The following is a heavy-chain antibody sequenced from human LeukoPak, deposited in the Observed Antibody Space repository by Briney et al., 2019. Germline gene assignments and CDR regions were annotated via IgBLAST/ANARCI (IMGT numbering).Heavy chain of an antibody. Sequence: SETLSLTCTDSGGSISSYYWRWIRQPAGKGLEWIGRIYTSGSTNYNPSLKSRVTMSVDTSKNQFSLKLSSVTAADTAVYYCAGDSRDYYYYGMDVWGQGTTVTVSS. V-gene: IGHV4-4*07. CDR2: IYTSGST. J-gene: IGHJ6*02. CDR3: AGDSRDYYYYGMDV. CDR1: GGSISSYY.